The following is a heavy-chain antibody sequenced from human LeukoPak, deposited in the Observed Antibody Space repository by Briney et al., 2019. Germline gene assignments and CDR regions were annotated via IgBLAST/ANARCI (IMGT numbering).Heavy chain of an antibody. CDR3: ARDGSGRYHDSSGYEQDEYFQH. J-gene: IGHJ1*01. D-gene: IGHD3-22*01. CDR1: GYTFTSYY. V-gene: IGHV1-46*01. CDR2: INPSGGST. Sequence: ASVKVSCKASGYTFTSYYMHWVRQAPGQGLEWMGIINPSGGSTSYAQKFQGRVTMTRDMSTSTVYMELSSLRSEDTAVYYCARDGSGRYHDSSGYEQDEYFQHWGQGTLVTVSS.